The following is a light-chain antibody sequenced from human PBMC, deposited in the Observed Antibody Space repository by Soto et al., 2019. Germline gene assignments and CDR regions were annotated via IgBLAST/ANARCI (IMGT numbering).Light chain of an antibody. CDR2: LGS. CDR1: KSLLHSNGYNY. J-gene: IGKJ5*01. CDR3: FQGLQTPPIT. V-gene: IGKV2-28*01. Sequence: DIVMTQSPLSLPVTPGEPASISCRSRKSLLHSNGYNYLDWYFQKPGQSPQLLISLGSTRASGVPDRFSGSGSGTDFTLKISRVEADDVGVYYCFQGLQTPPITFGQGTRLEIK.